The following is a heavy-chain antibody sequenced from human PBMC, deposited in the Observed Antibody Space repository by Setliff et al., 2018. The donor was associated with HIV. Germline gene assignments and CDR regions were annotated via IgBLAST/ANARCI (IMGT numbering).Heavy chain of an antibody. D-gene: IGHD1-26*01. J-gene: IGHJ4*02. CDR3: ARVGSYWSTFDY. Sequence: GASVKVSCKASGYTLTTFGISWVRQARGQGLEWMGWINTETGNPMYAQGFRGRFVFSLDTSVSTAYLQITSLKTEDTAMYYCARVGSYWSTFDYWGQGALVT. CDR2: INTETGNP. CDR1: GYTLTTFG. V-gene: IGHV7-4-1*02.